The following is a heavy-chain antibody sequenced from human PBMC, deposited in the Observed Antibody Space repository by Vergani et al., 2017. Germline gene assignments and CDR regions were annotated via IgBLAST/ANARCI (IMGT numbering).Heavy chain of an antibody. CDR3: ARGDYGILTGYRY. J-gene: IGHJ4*02. CDR2: INPSGGLT. V-gene: IGHV1-46*03. CDR1: GYTFSNYY. D-gene: IGHD3-9*01. Sequence: QVQVVQSGAEVKKSGASVKVSYKTSGYTFSNYYMHWVRQAPGQGLEWMGIINPSGGLTNYAQKFQGRVTMTRDTSTSTVYMELSSLRSEDTAIYYCARGDYGILTGYRYWGQGTLVTVSA.